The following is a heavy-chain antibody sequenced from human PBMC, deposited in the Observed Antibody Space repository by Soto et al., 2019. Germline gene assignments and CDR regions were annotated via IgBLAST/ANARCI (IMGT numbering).Heavy chain of an antibody. V-gene: IGHV1-69*01. CDR2: IIPIFGTA. CDR3: SASSSSGRGGGER. Sequence: QVQLVQSGAEVKKPGSSVKVSCKASGGTFSSYAISWVRQAPGQGLEWMGGIIPIFGTANYAQKFQGRVTITADEDTSRAYIELRSVRSEDTAVDYCSASSSSGRGGGERWGQGTLVTVSS. J-gene: IGHJ4*02. D-gene: IGHD6-6*01. CDR1: GGTFSSYA.